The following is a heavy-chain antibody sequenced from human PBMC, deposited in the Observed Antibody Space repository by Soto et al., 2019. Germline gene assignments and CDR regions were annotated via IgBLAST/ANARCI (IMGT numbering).Heavy chain of an antibody. D-gene: IGHD2-15*01. CDR2: MLYSGLT. CDR1: GGSFSGYY. J-gene: IGHJ6*02. Sequence: PSETLSLTCAVYGGSFSGYYWSWIRQPPGKGLEWIGSMLYSGLTYYNPSLKSRVTLSVDTSKNQFSVRLNSVTASDTAVYYCAPLSVSLSGPYGIHVWGQGTTVTVSS. CDR3: APLSVSLSGPYGIHV. V-gene: IGHV4-34*12.